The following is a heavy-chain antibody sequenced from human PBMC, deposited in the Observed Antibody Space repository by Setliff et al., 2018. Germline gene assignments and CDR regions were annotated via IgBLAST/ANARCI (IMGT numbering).Heavy chain of an antibody. D-gene: IGHD1-26*01. CDR2: IIPIFGTA. CDR1: GGTFSSYA. J-gene: IGHJ4*02. CDR3: ATSTWELGGFDY. Sequence: SVKVSCKASGGTFSSYAITWVRQAPGQGLEWMGGIIPIFGTAKYAQKFQGRVTITADQSTRTAYMELSSLRSEDTAVYYCATSTWELGGFDYWGQGTLVTVSS. V-gene: IGHV1-69*13.